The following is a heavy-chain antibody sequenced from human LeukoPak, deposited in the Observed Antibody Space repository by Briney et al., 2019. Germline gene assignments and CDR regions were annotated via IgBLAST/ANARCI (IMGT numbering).Heavy chain of an antibody. D-gene: IGHD6-6*01. J-gene: IGHJ4*02. CDR2: ISSSGSTI. CDR3: ARDSAARGDY. Sequence: GGSLRLSCAASGFTFNNYETNWVRQAPGKGLEWVSYISSSGSTIYYADSVKGRFTISRDNAKNSLYLQMNSLRAEDTAVYYCARDSAARGDYWGQGTLVTVSS. V-gene: IGHV3-48*03. CDR1: GFTFNNYE.